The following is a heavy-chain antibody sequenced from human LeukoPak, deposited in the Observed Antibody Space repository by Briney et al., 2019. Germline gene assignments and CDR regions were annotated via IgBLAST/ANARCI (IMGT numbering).Heavy chain of an antibody. J-gene: IGHJ6*02. CDR2: INPSGVST. CDR1: GYTFTSYY. Sequence: SSVKVSCKASGYTFTSYYMHWVRLAPGQGLEWMGIINPSGVSTTYAQKFQGRITMTRDTSTSTVYMELSSLRSEDTAVYYCARAGGDYQDGMDVWGQGPTVAGSS. CDR3: ARAGGDYQDGMDV. V-gene: IGHV1-46*01. D-gene: IGHD2-21*01.